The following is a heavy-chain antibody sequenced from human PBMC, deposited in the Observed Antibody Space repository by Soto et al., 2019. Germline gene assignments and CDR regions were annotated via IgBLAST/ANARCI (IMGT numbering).Heavy chain of an antibody. V-gene: IGHV4-31*03. CDR3: ASYIEGGIGRGY. CDR2: IYYSGST. J-gene: IGHJ4*02. CDR1: GGSISSGGYY. D-gene: IGHD3-22*01. Sequence: SETLSLTCTVSGGSISSGGYYWSWIRQHPGKGLEWIGYIYYSGSTYYNPSLKSRVTISVDTSKNHFSLKLTSVTASDTAVYYCASYIEGGIGRGYWGLGHLVTVSS.